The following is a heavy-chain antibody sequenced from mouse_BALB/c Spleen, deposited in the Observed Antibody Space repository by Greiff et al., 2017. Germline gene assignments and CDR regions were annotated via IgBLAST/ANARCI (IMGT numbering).Heavy chain of an antibody. V-gene: IGHV1-69*02. D-gene: IGHD2-3*01. J-gene: IGHJ4*01. CDR2: IYPSDSYT. Sequence: VQLQQPGAELVRPGASVKLSCKASGYTFTSYWINWVKQRPGQGLEWIGNIYPSDSYTNYNQKFKDKATLTVDKSSSTAYMQLSSPTSEDSAVYYCTRGMIGGVYAMDYWGQGTSVTVSS. CDR3: TRGMIGGVYAMDY. CDR1: GYTFTSYW.